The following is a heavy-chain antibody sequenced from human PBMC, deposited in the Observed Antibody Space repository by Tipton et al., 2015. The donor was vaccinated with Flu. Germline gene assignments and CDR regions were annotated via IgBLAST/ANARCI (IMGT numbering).Heavy chain of an antibody. D-gene: IGHD1-26*01. Sequence: SLRLSCAASGFTFSSYSMNWVRQAPGKGLEWVSSISSSSSYIYYADSVKGRFTISRDDAKNSLYLQMNSLRAEDTVVYYCARGLLWDVAGDDAFDIWGQGTMVTVSS. CDR2: ISSSSSYI. V-gene: IGHV3-21*01. CDR1: GFTFSSYS. CDR3: ARGLLWDVAGDDAFDI. J-gene: IGHJ3*02.